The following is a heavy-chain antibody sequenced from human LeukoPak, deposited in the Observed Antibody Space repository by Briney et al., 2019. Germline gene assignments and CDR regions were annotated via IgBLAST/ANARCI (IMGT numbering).Heavy chain of an antibody. D-gene: IGHD4-17*01. V-gene: IGHV1-18*01. CDR1: GYTLTSYG. Sequence: ASAKVSCEASGYTLTSYGINWMRQATGQGLEWMGWISTQSGNTNYAQKVQDRLTLTTDRSTNTDYMELRSLRADDTAVYYCARGAYGDKWGQGTLVTVSS. CDR3: ARGAYGDK. CDR2: ISTQSGNT. J-gene: IGHJ4*02.